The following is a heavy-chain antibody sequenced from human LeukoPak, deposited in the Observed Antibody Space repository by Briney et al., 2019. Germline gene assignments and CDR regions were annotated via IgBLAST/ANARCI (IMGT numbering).Heavy chain of an antibody. J-gene: IGHJ6*03. V-gene: IGHV4-61*01. Sequence: SETLSLTCTVSGGSISSSSYYWSWIRQPPGKGLEWIGYIYYSGSTNYNPSLKSRVTISVDTSKNQFSLRLSSVTAADTAVYYCAREAYGDYYYYYMDVWGKGTTVTVSS. CDR3: AREAYGDYYYYYMDV. D-gene: IGHD4-17*01. CDR2: IYYSGST. CDR1: GGSISSSSYY.